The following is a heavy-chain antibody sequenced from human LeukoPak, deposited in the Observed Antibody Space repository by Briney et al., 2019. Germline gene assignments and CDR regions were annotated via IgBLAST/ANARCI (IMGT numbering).Heavy chain of an antibody. J-gene: IGHJ5*02. V-gene: IGHV1-18*01. Sequence: ASVKVSCKASGYTFTSYGISWVRQAPGQGLEWMGWISAYNGNTNYAQKLQGRVTMTTDTSTSTACMELRSLRSDDTAVYYCAREGARYDWFDPWGQGTLVTVSS. D-gene: IGHD3-16*01. CDR3: AREGARYDWFDP. CDR1: GYTFTSYG. CDR2: ISAYNGNT.